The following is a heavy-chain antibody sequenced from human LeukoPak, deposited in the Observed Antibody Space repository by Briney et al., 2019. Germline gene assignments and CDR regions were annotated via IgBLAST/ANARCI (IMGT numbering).Heavy chain of an antibody. CDR2: ISGSGGST. CDR1: GFTFSSYA. V-gene: IGHV3-23*01. D-gene: IGHD6-13*01. J-gene: IGHJ4*02. Sequence: GGSLRLSCAASGFTFSSYAMSWVRQVPGKGLEWVSTISGSGGSTYYADSVKGRFTISRDNSKNMLFLQMNSLRAEDTAVYYCAKGYGGSWYFDYWGQGTLVTVSS. CDR3: AKGYGGSWYFDY.